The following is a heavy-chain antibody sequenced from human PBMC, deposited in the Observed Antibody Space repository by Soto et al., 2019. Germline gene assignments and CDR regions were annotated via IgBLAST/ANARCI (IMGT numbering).Heavy chain of an antibody. V-gene: IGHV3-43D*03. D-gene: IGHD3-3*01. CDR3: AKDIKAPSGYYYYYAMDV. Sequence: GESLKISCAASGFTFDDYAMHWVRQAPGKGLEWVSLISWDVGSTYYADSVKGRFTISRDNSKNSLYLQMNSLRAEDTALYYCAKDIKAPSGYYYYYAMDVWGQGTTVTVSS. CDR1: GFTFDDYA. J-gene: IGHJ6*02. CDR2: ISWDVGST.